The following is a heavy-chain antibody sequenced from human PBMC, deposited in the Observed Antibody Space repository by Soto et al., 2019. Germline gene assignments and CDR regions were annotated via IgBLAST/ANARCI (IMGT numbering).Heavy chain of an antibody. D-gene: IGHD5-18*01. CDR1: GYTFTSYA. Sequence: ASVKVSCKASGYTFTSYAMHWVRQAPGQRLEWMGWINAGNGNTKYSQKFQGRVTITRDTSASTAYMELSSLRSEDTAVYYCARVLVGGGYSYGLPYNWFDPWGQGTLVTVSS. CDR3: ARVLVGGGYSYGLPYNWFDP. CDR2: INAGNGNT. J-gene: IGHJ5*02. V-gene: IGHV1-3*01.